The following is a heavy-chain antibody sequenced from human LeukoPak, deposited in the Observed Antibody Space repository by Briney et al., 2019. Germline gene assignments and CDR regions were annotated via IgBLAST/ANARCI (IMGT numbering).Heavy chain of an antibody. D-gene: IGHD3-3*01. CDR1: GASISSYY. Sequence: PSETLSLTCTVSGASISSYYWSWIRQPPGKGLEWIGYIYYSGCTNYNPSLKSRVTISVDTSKNQFSLKLSSVTAADTAVFYCARVASGYDVFDIWGQGTMVTVSS. CDR3: ARVASGYDVFDI. J-gene: IGHJ3*02. V-gene: IGHV4-59*01. CDR2: IYYSGCT.